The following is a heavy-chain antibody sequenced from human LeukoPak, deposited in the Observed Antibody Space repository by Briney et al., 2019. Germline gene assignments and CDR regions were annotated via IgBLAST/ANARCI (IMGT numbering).Heavy chain of an antibody. CDR3: ARRRGIGLYYFDY. D-gene: IGHD6-19*01. Sequence: SETLSLTCTVSGDSISTNNYYWTWIRQPPGQGLEWIGTIYYSVTTYYNPSLKSRVTISVDTSRNQFSLRLSSVTAADTAVYYCARRRGIGLYYFDYWGQGALVTVSS. V-gene: IGHV4-39*01. J-gene: IGHJ4*02. CDR1: GDSISTNNYY. CDR2: IYYSVTT.